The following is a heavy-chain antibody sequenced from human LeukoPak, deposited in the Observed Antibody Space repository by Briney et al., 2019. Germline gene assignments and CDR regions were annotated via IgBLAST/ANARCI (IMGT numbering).Heavy chain of an antibody. Sequence: GASVKVSCKASGYTFTGYYMHWVRQAPGQGLEWMGWINPNSGGTNYAQKFQGRVTMTRDTSISTAYMELSRLRSDDTAVYYCAREGPGDIVATIMSTGDYWGQGTLVTVSS. CDR1: GYTFTGYY. J-gene: IGHJ4*02. V-gene: IGHV1-2*02. CDR2: INPNSGGT. CDR3: AREGPGDIVATIMSTGDY. D-gene: IGHD5-12*01.